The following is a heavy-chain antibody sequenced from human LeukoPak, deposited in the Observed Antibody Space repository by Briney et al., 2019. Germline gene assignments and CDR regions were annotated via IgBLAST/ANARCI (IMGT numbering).Heavy chain of an antibody. V-gene: IGHV4-34*01. CDR3: ARGAIAVAGLFWFDP. Sequence: KSSETLSLTCAVYGGSFSGYYWSWIRQPPGKGLEWIGEINHSGSTNYNPSLKRRVTISVDTSKNQFSLKLSSVTAADTAVYYCARGAIAVAGLFWFDPWGQGTLVTVSS. CDR2: INHSGST. J-gene: IGHJ5*02. CDR1: GGSFSGYY. D-gene: IGHD6-19*01.